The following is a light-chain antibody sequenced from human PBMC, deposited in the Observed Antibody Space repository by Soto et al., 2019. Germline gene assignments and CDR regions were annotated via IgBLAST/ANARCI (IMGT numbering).Light chain of an antibody. CDR1: QSVNIY. CDR3: QHRSGFT. CDR2: DAS. V-gene: IGKV3-11*01. Sequence: EIVLTQSTATLSLSPGERATLSCRASQSVNIYLAWYQQKPGQAPRLLIYDASNRATGIPARFSGSGSGTDFTLTISSLEPEDFAVYYCQHRSGFTFGPGTKVDIK. J-gene: IGKJ3*01.